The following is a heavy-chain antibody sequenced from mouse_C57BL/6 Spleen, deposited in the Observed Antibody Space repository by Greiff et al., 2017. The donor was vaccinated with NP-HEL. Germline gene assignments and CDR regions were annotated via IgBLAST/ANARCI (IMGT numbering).Heavy chain of an antibody. CDR1: GYTFTSYW. D-gene: IGHD2-4*01. CDR3: ARESYDYDYFDY. J-gene: IGHJ2*01. Sequence: QVQLQQPGAELVKPGASVKLSCKASGYTFTSYWMHWVKQRPGQGLEWIGMIHPNSGSTNYNEKFKSKATLTVDKSSSTAYMHISSLTSEDSAVYYCARESYDYDYFDYWGQGTTLTVSS. V-gene: IGHV1-64*01. CDR2: IHPNSGST.